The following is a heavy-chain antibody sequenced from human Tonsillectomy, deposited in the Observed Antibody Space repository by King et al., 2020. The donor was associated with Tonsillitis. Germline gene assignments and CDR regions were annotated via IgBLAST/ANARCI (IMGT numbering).Heavy chain of an antibody. Sequence: VQLVESGGGLVKPGGSLRLSCAASGFTFSSYSMNWVRQAPGKGLEWVSSISSSSSYIYYADSVKGRFTISRDNAKKSMYLQMNRLRAEDTAVYYCARDAVVGVIVIIPSFFDYWGQGTLVTVSS. CDR3: ARDAVVGVIVIIPSFFDY. CDR1: GFTFSSYS. CDR2: ISSSSSYI. D-gene: IGHD3-16*02. V-gene: IGHV3-21*01. J-gene: IGHJ4*02.